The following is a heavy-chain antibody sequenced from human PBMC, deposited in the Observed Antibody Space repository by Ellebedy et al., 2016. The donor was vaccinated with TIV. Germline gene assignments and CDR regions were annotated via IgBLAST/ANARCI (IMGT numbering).Heavy chain of an antibody. CDR3: ARTGYSSRYYYYGMDV. CDR1: GYTFTSYG. V-gene: IGHV1-18*04. D-gene: IGHD6-13*01. Sequence: ASVKVSCXASGYTFTSYGISWVRQAPGQGLEWMGWISAYNGNTNYAQKLQGRVTMTTDTSTSTAYMELRSLRSDDTAVYYCARTGYSSRYYYYGMDVWGQGTTVTVSS. J-gene: IGHJ6*02. CDR2: ISAYNGNT.